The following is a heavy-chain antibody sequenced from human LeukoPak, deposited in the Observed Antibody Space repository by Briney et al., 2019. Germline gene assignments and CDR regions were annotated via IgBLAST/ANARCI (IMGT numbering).Heavy chain of an antibody. CDR3: ASLGPDLGYSYGTDAFDI. CDR2: INHSGST. J-gene: IGHJ3*02. D-gene: IGHD5-18*01. CDR1: GGSFSDYY. Sequence: PSETLSLTCAVYGGSFSDYYWNWIRQPPGKGLEWIGEINHSGSTNYNPSLKSRVIISVDTSKHQFSLKLSSVTAADTAVYYCASLGPDLGYSYGTDAFDIWGQGTMVTVSS. V-gene: IGHV4-34*01.